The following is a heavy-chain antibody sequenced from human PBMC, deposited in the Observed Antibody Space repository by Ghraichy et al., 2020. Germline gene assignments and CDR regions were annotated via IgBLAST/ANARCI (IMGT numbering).Heavy chain of an antibody. CDR2: ISGSGGST. CDR3: AKSSSDKAIHFDI. J-gene: IGHJ3*02. CDR1: GFTFSSYA. D-gene: IGHD5-18*01. V-gene: IGHV3-23*01. Sequence: LSLTCAASGFTFSSYAMSWVRQAPGKGLEWVSAISGSGGSTYYADSVKGRFTISRDNSKNTLYLQMNSLRAEDTAVYYCAKSSSDKAIHFDIWGQGTMVTVSS.